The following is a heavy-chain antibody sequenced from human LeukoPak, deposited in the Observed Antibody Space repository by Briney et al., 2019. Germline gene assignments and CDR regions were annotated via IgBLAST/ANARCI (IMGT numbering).Heavy chain of an antibody. CDR1: GFTFSSYW. CDR3: ARESPSYGYWFDP. CDR2: INSDGSST. Sequence: GGSLRLSCAASGFTFSSYWMHWVRQAPGKGLVWFSRINSDGSSTSYADSVKGRFTISRDNAKNSLYLQMNSLRAEDTALYYCARESPSYGYWFDPWGQGTLVTVSS. V-gene: IGHV3-74*01. J-gene: IGHJ5*02. D-gene: IGHD5-18*01.